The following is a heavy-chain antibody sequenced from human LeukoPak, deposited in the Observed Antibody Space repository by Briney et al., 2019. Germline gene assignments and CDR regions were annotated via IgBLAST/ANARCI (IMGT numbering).Heavy chain of an antibody. Sequence: GGSLKISCRGSGYTFTSYWIGWVRQMPGKGLECMGIIYPGDSDTRYSPSFQGQVTISADKSINTAYLQWSSLKASDTAMYYCARSGYPFDYWGQGTLVTVSS. CDR2: IYPGDSDT. J-gene: IGHJ4*02. CDR1: GYTFTSYW. CDR3: ARSGYPFDY. V-gene: IGHV5-51*01. D-gene: IGHD5-12*01.